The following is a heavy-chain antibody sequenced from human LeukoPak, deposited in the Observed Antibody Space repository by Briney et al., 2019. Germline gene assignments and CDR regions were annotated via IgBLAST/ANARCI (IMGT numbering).Heavy chain of an antibody. V-gene: IGHV3-21*01. CDR3: AREGDYGDYFDY. CDR2: ISSSSSYI. J-gene: IGHJ4*02. D-gene: IGHD4-17*01. CDR1: GFTFSSYS. Sequence: PGGSLRLSCAASGFTFSSYSMNWVRQAPGKGLEWVSSISSSSSYIYYADSVKGRFTISRDNAENALYLQMNSLRAEDTAVYYCAREGDYGDYFDYWGQGTLVTVSS.